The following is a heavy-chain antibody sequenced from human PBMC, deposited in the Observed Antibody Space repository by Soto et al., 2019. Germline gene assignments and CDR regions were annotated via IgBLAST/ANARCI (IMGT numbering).Heavy chain of an antibody. CDR3: AKDIYYHDSRGYYVFHI. CDR2: ISYDGSNK. Sequence: GGSLRLSCAASEFTFSSYGMHWVRQAPGKGLEWVAVISYDGSNKNYADSVKGRFTISRDNSNNTVYLQMSSLRAEDTAVYYCAKDIYYHDSRGYYVFHIWGQGTMVSGSS. D-gene: IGHD3-22*01. V-gene: IGHV3-30*18. CDR1: EFTFSSYG. J-gene: IGHJ3*02.